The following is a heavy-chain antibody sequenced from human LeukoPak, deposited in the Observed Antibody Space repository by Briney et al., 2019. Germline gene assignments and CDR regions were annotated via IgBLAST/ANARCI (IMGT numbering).Heavy chain of an antibody. CDR1: GYTFTSSG. CDR2: INPNSGGT. D-gene: IGHD1-26*01. J-gene: IGHJ4*02. Sequence: ASVKVSCKASGYTFTSSGIIWVRQAPGQGLEWMGWINPNSGGTNYAQKFQGRVTMTRDTSISTAYMELSRLRSDDTAVYYCARINIVGAAIDYWGQGTLVTVSS. V-gene: IGHV1-2*02. CDR3: ARINIVGAAIDY.